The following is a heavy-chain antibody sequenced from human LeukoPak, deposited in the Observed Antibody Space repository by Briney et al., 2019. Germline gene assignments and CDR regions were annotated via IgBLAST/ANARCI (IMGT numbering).Heavy chain of an antibody. Sequence: GGSLRPSCAAAGFTFSSYAMSWVRQALGKGVEWVSAISGSGGSTYYADSVKGRFTISRDNSKNTLYLQMNSLRAEDTAVYYCAKPGPSHGLDYWGQGTLVTVSS. D-gene: IGHD2-2*01. CDR2: ISGSGGST. J-gene: IGHJ4*02. CDR3: AKPGPSHGLDY. V-gene: IGHV3-23*01. CDR1: GFTFSSYA.